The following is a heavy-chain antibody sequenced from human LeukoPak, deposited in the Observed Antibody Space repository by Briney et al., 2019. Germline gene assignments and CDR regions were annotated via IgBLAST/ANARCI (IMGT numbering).Heavy chain of an antibody. CDR2: IYYSGST. Sequence: SETLSLTCTVSGGSLSSYYWSWIRRPPGKGLEWIGYIYYSGSTNYNPSLKSRVTISVDTSKNQFSLKLSSVTAADTAVYYCARSGRQQYFDYWGQGTLVTVSS. CDR1: GGSLSSYY. V-gene: IGHV4-59*12. CDR3: ARSGRQQYFDY. J-gene: IGHJ4*02. D-gene: IGHD6-13*01.